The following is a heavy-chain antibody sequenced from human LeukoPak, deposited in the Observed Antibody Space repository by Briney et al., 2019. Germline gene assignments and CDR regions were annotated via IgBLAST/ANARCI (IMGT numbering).Heavy chain of an antibody. D-gene: IGHD2/OR15-2a*01. V-gene: IGHV3-23*01. CDR1: GFTFSSYP. Sequence: PGGSLTLSCAASGFTFSSYPMSWVRQAPGKGLEWVSAISGSGSTTYYADSVKGRFTISRDNSKNTVNLQILSLRADDTAVYSCARGLEVGSMKYFHHWGPGTQVTVSS. CDR3: ARGLEVGSMKYFHH. CDR2: ISGSGSTT. J-gene: IGHJ1*01.